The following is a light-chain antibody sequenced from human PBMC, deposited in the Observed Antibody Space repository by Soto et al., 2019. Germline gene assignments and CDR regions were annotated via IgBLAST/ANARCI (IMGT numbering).Light chain of an antibody. CDR1: QGVSSTY. CDR2: GAS. CDR3: QQFGGSSRT. J-gene: IGKJ1*01. V-gene: IGKV3-20*01. Sequence: EIVLTQSPGTLSLSQGERATLSCRASQGVSSTYLSWYQQKPVQAPRRLIDGASFRATGIPDRFSGRGSGTDFTITISRMEPEDFAVYYCQQFGGSSRTFGPGTKVEIK.